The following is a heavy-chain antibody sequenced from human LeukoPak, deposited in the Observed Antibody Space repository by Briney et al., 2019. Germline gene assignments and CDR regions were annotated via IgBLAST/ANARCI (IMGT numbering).Heavy chain of an antibody. D-gene: IGHD5-12*01. CDR1: GYTFTGFY. J-gene: IGHJ4*02. CDR3: ARLNSGYDYFDY. CDR2: INPDSGGT. V-gene: IGHV1-2*02. Sequence: GASVKVSCKASGYTFTGFYMHWVRQAPGQGLEWMGWINPDSGGTTYAQKFQGRVTVTRDTSISTAYMELSRLTSDDTAVYYCARLNSGYDYFDYWGQGTLVTVSS.